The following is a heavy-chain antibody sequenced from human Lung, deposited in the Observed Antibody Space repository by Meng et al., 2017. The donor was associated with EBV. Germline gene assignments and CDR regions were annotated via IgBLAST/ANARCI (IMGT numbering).Heavy chain of an antibody. Sequence: QVQLQASGPGLVKPSQTLSLTCTVSGGSVDSGAYYWSWIRQRPGKGLEWIGYIYYSGSTFYTPSLKSRATLSVDTSKNQFSLKLNSVTAADTAVYYCARALFDYYDSSGYYDYWGQGTLVTVSS. D-gene: IGHD3-22*01. CDR3: ARALFDYYDSSGYYDY. CDR1: GGSVDSGAYY. CDR2: IYYSGST. V-gene: IGHV4-31*03. J-gene: IGHJ4*02.